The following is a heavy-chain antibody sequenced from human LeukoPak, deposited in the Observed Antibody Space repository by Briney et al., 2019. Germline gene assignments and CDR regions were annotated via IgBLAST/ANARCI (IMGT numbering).Heavy chain of an antibody. J-gene: IGHJ4*02. Sequence: GGSLRLSCAASGLTFRSYSMNWVLQAPGKGLEWVSSITSSSSYIYYADSVKGRFTISRDNSKNSLYLQMNSLRAEDTAVYYCAREGHWGQGTLVTVSS. V-gene: IGHV3-21*01. CDR2: ITSSSSYI. CDR1: GLTFRSYS. CDR3: AREGH.